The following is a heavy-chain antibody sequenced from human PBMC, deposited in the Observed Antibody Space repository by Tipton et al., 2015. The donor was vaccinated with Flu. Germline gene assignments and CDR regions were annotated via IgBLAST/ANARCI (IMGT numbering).Heavy chain of an antibody. J-gene: IGHJ2*01. CDR3: ATQLLQPGGRVHYWYFDL. Sequence: TLSLTCTVSGGSISSYYWSWIRQPPGKGLEWIGYIYYSGSTNYNPSLKSRVTISADTSKNQFSLKLSSVTAADTAVYYCATQLLQPGGRVHYWYFDLWGRGTLVTVSS. CDR1: GGSISSYY. V-gene: IGHV4-59*07. CDR2: IYYSGST. D-gene: IGHD4-23*01.